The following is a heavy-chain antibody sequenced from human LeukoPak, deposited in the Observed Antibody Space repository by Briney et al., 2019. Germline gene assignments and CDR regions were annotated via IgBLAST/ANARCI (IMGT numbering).Heavy chain of an antibody. CDR1: GFTFRSCW. CDR3: ARVTSVTGTIFDS. J-gene: IGHJ4*02. V-gene: IGHV3-74*01. D-gene: IGHD1-7*01. CDR2: INSDGSST. Sequence: GGSLRLSCAASGFTFRSCWMHWVRHAPGKGLVWVARINSDGSSTSYADSVKGRFTISRDNAKNTLYLQMSSLRAEDTAVYYCARVTSVTGTIFDSWGQGTLVTVSS.